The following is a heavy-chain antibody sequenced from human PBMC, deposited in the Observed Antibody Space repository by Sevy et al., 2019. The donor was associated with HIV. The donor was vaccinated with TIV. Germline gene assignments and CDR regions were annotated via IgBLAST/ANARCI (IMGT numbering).Heavy chain of an antibody. V-gene: IGHV3-15*07. J-gene: IGHJ5*02. CDR2: IRSATDGGTT. Sequence: GGSLRLSCVASAFTFSNDWMTWARQAPGKGLEWVGHIRSATDGGTTDHAAPVKGRFTISRHDSKNTVYLEMNSLKIEDTGVYFCATLSGNYWGDWLDPWGQGTLVTVSS. D-gene: IGHD5-12*01. CDR1: AFTFSNDW. CDR3: ATLSGNYWGDWLDP.